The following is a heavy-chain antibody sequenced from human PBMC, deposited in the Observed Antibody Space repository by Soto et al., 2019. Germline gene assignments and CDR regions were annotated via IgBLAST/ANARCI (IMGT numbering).Heavy chain of an antibody. CDR2: INAGNGDT. CDR1: GYTFTGYY. CDR3: AREGLVRGVLRGIRFDP. V-gene: IGHV1-3*01. J-gene: IGHJ5*02. Sequence: ASVKVSCKASGYTFTGYYMHWLRQAPGQRLELMGWINAGNGDTKYSHQCQGRVTFSRDTSASTVYMELSSLRSEDTAVYYCAREGLVRGVLRGIRFDPWGQGTLVTVSS. D-gene: IGHD3-10*01.